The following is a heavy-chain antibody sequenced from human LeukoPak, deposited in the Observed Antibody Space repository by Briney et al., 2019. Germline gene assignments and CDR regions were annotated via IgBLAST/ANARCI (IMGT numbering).Heavy chain of an antibody. CDR2: IWYDGTNN. D-gene: IGHD3-22*01. CDR1: GFTFSSFG. J-gene: IGHJ4*02. Sequence: GGSLRLSCAASGFTFSSFGMYWVRQAPGKGLDWVAVIWYDGTNNYYENSVKGRFTISRDNAKKSLYLQMNSLRAEDTAVYYCARRDRSGYYYRWGQGTLVTVSS. V-gene: IGHV3-33*03. CDR3: ARRDRSGYYYR.